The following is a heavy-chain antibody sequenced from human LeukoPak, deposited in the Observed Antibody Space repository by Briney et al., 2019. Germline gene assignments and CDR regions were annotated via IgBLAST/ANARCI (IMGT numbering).Heavy chain of an antibody. CDR3: AKTWFEVGAFDY. D-gene: IGHD1-26*01. Sequence: GGSLRLSCAASGFTFSSYWMHWVRHAPGKGLVWVSRINSDGSSTSYADSVKGRFTISRDNSKNTLYLQMNSLRAEDTAVYYCAKTWFEVGAFDYWGQGTLVTVSS. J-gene: IGHJ4*02. CDR2: INSDGSST. V-gene: IGHV3-74*01. CDR1: GFTFSSYW.